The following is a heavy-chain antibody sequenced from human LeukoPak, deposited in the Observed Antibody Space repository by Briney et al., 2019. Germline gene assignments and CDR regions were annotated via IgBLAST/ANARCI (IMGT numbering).Heavy chain of an antibody. V-gene: IGHV1-18*01. Sequence: APVKVSCKASGYTFTTYVISRGRQAPGHELEWMGWISAHNVNTNYSQKLQGRVTMTTDTSTSTVYMEMRSLRYEDTAVYYCARDTGDWFSSGWNFDYWGQGTLVTVSS. CDR1: GYTFTTYV. CDR2: ISAHNVNT. D-gene: IGHD6-19*01. J-gene: IGHJ4*02. CDR3: ARDTGDWFSSGWNFDY.